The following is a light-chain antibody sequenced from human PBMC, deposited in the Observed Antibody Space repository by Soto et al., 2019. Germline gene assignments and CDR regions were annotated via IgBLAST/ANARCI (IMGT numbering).Light chain of an antibody. J-gene: IGKJ3*01. CDR3: QPYTLYSAS. CDR2: DAS. CDR1: QNIFTY. Sequence: DIHMTQSPSTLSASVGDRVTISVRASQNIFTYLAWYQQKPGKAPTLLIFDASTWQSGVPPSFSGSGSGTECTLTISRLQRDDFATYYCQPYTLYSASFGPGTKV. V-gene: IGKV1-5*01.